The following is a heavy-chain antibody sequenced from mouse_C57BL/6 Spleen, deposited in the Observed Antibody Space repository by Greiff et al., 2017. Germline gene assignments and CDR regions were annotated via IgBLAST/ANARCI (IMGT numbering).Heavy chain of an antibody. CDR1: GYTFTSYW. Sequence: VQLQQPGAELVMPGASVKLSCKASGYTFTSYWITWVKQRPGQGLEWIGDIYPGSGSTNYNEKFKSKATLTVDTSSSTAYMQLSSLTSEDSAVYYCARHYYGSSYWDYGGRGTGVTVTVAS. D-gene: IGHD1-1*01. V-gene: IGHV1-55*01. CDR2: IYPGSGST. CDR3: ARHYYGSSYWDYGG. J-gene: IGHJ1*03.